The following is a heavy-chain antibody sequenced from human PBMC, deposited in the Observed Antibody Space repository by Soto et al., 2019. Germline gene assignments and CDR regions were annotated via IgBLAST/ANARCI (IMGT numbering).Heavy chain of an antibody. J-gene: IGHJ3*02. D-gene: IGHD3-22*01. Sequence: QVQLLESGGGLVKPGGSLRLSCAASGFTASDNYVSWIRQPPGKGLEWISYIGGSKNYTNFADSVRGRVTISRDNAKNSVYLQLNNLRVEDTAMYYCARGPDDTSKDAFDIWGQGTMVTVSS. CDR2: IGGSKNYT. CDR3: ARGPDDTSKDAFDI. V-gene: IGHV3-11*05. CDR1: GFTASDNY.